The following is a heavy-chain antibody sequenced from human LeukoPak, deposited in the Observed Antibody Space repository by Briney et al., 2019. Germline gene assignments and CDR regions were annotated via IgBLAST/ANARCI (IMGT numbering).Heavy chain of an antibody. Sequence: PGRSLRLSCAASGFTFSRYGMHWVRQAPGKGLDWVTVISSDGSIKYHAASVKGRFTISRDNSKNTLYLQMNSLRAEDTAVYYCAKDLVAVARLDYWGQGTLVTVSS. CDR2: ISSDGSIK. V-gene: IGHV3-30*12. J-gene: IGHJ4*02. CDR3: AKDLVAVARLDY. D-gene: IGHD6-19*01. CDR1: GFTFSRYG.